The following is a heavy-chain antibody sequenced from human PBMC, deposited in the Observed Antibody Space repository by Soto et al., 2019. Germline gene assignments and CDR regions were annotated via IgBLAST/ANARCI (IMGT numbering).Heavy chain of an antibody. D-gene: IGHD2-15*01. J-gene: IGHJ3*02. CDR1: GYTFTNYG. Sequence: ASVKVSCKASGYTFTNYGISWVRQAPGQGLEWMGWISAYNGNTNYAQKLQGRVTMTTDTSTSTAYMELRSLRSDDTAVYYCARVGSGGSSEDAFDIWGQGTMVTVSS. CDR2: ISAYNGNT. V-gene: IGHV1-18*01. CDR3: ARVGSGGSSEDAFDI.